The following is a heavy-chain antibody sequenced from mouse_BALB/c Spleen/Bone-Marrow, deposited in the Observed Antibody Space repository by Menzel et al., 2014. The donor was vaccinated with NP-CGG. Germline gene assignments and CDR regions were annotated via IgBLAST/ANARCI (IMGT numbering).Heavy chain of an antibody. J-gene: IGHJ4*01. V-gene: IGHV1S81*02. Sequence: VQLQQSGAELVKPGASVKLSCKASGYTFTNYWMHWVKQRPGQGLEWIGEINPSNGRTNYNEKFKSKATLTVDKSSSTAYMQLSSLTSEDSAVYYCARASWLLRYYYAMDYWGQGTSVTVSS. CDR2: INPSNGRT. D-gene: IGHD2-3*01. CDR1: GYTFTNYW. CDR3: ARASWLLRYYYAMDY.